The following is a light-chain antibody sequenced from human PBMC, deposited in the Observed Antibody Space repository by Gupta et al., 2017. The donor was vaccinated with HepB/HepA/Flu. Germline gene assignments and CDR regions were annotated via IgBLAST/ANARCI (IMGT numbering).Light chain of an antibody. CDR2: DAS. CDR1: QSVSSY. CDR3: QQPCNWPQLT. V-gene: IGKV3-11*01. Sequence: DIVLTQSPATLSLSPGERATLSCRASQSVSSYLAWYQQKPGQAPRLLIYDASNRDTGIPARFSGSGSGTDFTLTISSLEPEDFASYYGQQPCNWPQLTFGGGTKVEIK. J-gene: IGKJ4*01.